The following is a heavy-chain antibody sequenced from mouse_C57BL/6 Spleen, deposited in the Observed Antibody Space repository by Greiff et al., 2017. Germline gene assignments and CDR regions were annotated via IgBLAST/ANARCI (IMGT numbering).Heavy chain of an antibody. CDR1: GFSLTSYG. D-gene: IGHD2-2*01. V-gene: IGHV2-2*01. CDR2: IWRGGST. CDR3: ASSTMVTAGYFGY. Sequence: VQGVESGPGLVQPSPSLSITCTASGFSLTSYGVHWVRQSPGQGLEWLGVIWRGGSTDYNAAFISRLSISKDNSKSQVFFKMNSLQADDTAIYYCASSTMVTAGYFGYWGQGTTLTVSS. J-gene: IGHJ2*01.